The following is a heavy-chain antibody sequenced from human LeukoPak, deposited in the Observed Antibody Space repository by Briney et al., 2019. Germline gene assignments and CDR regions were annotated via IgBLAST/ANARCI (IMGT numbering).Heavy chain of an antibody. CDR2: IYTSGST. Sequence: SETLSLTCTVSGGSISSYYWSWIRQPAGKGLEWIGRIYTSGSTNYNPSLKSRVTMSVDTSKNQFSLKLSSVTAADTAVYYCARDPLYSSGWYVGFDYWGQGTLVTVSS. CDR1: GGSISSYY. CDR3: ARDPLYSSGWYVGFDY. D-gene: IGHD6-19*01. J-gene: IGHJ4*02. V-gene: IGHV4-4*07.